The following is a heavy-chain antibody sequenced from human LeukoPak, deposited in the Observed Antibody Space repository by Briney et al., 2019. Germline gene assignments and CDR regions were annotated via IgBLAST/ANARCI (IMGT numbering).Heavy chain of an antibody. V-gene: IGHV4-4*07. CDR1: GGSISSYY. D-gene: IGHD3-22*01. CDR3: ARDLLGYYDSSGYHFDI. Sequence: SETLSLTCTDSGGSISSYYWSWIRQPPGKGLEWIGRIYTSGSTNYNPSLKSRVTMSVDTSKNQFSLKLSSVTAADTAVYYCARDLLGYYDSSGYHFDIWGQGTMVTVSS. CDR2: IYTSGST. J-gene: IGHJ3*02.